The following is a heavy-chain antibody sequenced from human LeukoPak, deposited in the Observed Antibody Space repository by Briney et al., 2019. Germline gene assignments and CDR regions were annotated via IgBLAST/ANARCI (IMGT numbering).Heavy chain of an antibody. CDR2: ISSSSSTI. CDR1: GFTFSSYS. J-gene: IGHJ6*02. CDR3: ARDKGYCSGGSCYWYYYYGMDV. V-gene: IGHV3-48*01. Sequence: GGSLRLSCAASGFTFSSYSMNWVRQAPGKGLEWVSYISSSSSTIYYADSVKGRFTISRDNAKNSLYLQMNSLRAEDTAVNYCARDKGYCSGGSCYWYYYYGMDVWGQGTTVTVSS. D-gene: IGHD2-15*01.